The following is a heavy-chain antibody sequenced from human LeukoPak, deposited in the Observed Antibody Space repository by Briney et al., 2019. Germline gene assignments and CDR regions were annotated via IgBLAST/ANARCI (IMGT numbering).Heavy chain of an antibody. CDR3: ARAGWYYGSGSYFPTPTFSRGMDV. CDR2: INPSGGST. CDR1: GYTFTSYY. V-gene: IGHV1-46*01. Sequence: APVKVSCKASGYTFTSYYMHWVRQAPGQGLEWMGIINPSGGSTSYAQKLQGRVTMTTDTSTSTAYMELRSLRSDDTAVYYCARAGWYYGSGSYFPTPTFSRGMDVWGQGTTVTVSS. J-gene: IGHJ6*02. D-gene: IGHD3-10*01.